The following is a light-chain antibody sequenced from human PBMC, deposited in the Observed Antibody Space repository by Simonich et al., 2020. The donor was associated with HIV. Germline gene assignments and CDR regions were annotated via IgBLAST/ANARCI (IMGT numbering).Light chain of an antibody. Sequence: DIQMTQSPSTLSASVGDRVTITCRASQSISISLAWYQQKLGKAPKLLIYQASSLETGVPSRFSGSGSGTEFTLTISSLQPDDFATYYCQQYNSYSWTFGQGTKVEIK. CDR3: QQYNSYSWT. J-gene: IGKJ1*01. V-gene: IGKV1-5*03. CDR2: QAS. CDR1: QSISIS.